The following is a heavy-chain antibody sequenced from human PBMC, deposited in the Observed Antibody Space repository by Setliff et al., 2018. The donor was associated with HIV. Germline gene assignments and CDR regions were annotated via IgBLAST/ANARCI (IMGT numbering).Heavy chain of an antibody. CDR2: IYHSGST. V-gene: IGHV4-38-2*01. D-gene: IGHD2-21*01. CDR1: AYSISSGYY. J-gene: IGHJ2*01. CDR3: ARRRETIVVVIGIPNWYFDL. Sequence: SQTLSLTCAVSAYSISSGYYWGWIRQPPGKGLEWIGSIYHSGSTYYNPSLMSRVTISVDTSKNQFPLRLSSVTAADSAVYYCARRRETIVVVIGIPNWYFDLWGRGTLVTVSS.